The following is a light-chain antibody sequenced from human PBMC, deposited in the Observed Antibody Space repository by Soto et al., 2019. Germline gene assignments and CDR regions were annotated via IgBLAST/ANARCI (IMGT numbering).Light chain of an antibody. J-gene: IGLJ1*01. CDR1: SSDVGAYNY. V-gene: IGLV2-14*01. CDR2: EVS. CDR3: SSYTSTNTRYV. Sequence: QSALTQPASVSGSPGQSITISCTGTSSDVGAYNYVSWYQQYPGKAPKLMIYEVSNRPSGVSNRFSGSKSGNTASLTISGLQAEDEADYYCSSYTSTNTRYVFGSGIKLTVL.